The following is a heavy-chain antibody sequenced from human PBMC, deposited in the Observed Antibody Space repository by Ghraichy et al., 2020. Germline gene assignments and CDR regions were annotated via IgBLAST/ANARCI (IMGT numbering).Heavy chain of an antibody. CDR3: ARGGSREDYYMDV. J-gene: IGHJ6*03. CDR2: IYYSGST. Sequence: SETLSLTCTVFGGSISSSSYYWGWVRQPPRKGLECIGSIYYSGSTYYNPSLKSRVTISVDTSKNQFSLRLRSVTAADTAVYYCARGGSREDYYMDVWGKGTTVTVSS. V-gene: IGHV4-39*07. CDR1: GGSISSSSYY. D-gene: IGHD2-15*01.